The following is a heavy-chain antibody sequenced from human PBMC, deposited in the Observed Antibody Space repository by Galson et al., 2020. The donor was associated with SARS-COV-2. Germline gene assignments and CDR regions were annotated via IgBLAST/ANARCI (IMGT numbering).Heavy chain of an antibody. V-gene: IGHV4-59*08. CDR1: GGSLSSDF. D-gene: IGHD2-2*03. CDR3: VRHGYCSSGSCSANDAFHI. J-gene: IGHJ3*02. Sequence: ETSETLSLTCTVSGGSLSSDFWSWIRQPPGKGLEWIGFMYYIGSSNNNPSLKSRVTISVDMSKSHLSLELRSVTAADTAVYYCVRHGYCSSGSCSANDAFHIWGQGTMVTVSS. CDR2: MYYIGSS.